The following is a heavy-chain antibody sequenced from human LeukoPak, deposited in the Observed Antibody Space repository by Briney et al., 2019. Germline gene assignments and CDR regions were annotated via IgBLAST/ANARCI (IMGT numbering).Heavy chain of an antibody. V-gene: IGHV1-18*01. Sequence: ASVKVSCKASGYTFTSYGISWVRQAPGQGLEWMGWISAYNGNTNYAQKLQGRVTITADESTSTAYMELSSLRSEDTAVYYCARGFTYYDFWSGYYYYYGMDVWGQGTTVTVSS. CDR2: ISAYNGNT. J-gene: IGHJ6*02. CDR1: GYTFTSYG. D-gene: IGHD3-3*01. CDR3: ARGFTYYDFWSGYYYYYGMDV.